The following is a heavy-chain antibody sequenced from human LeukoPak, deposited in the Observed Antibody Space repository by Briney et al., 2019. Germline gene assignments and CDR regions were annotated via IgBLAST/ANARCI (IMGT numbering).Heavy chain of an antibody. D-gene: IGHD3-22*01. V-gene: IGHV1-2*02. J-gene: IGHJ3*02. CDR3: ARGSYYDSSGYYGFDI. Sequence: GASVKVSCKASGYTFIGYYMHWVRQAPGQGLEWMGWINPNSGGTNYAQKFQGRVTMTRDTSISIAYMELSRLRSDDTAVYYCARGSYYDSSGYYGFDIWGQGTMVTVPS. CDR1: GYTFIGYY. CDR2: INPNSGGT.